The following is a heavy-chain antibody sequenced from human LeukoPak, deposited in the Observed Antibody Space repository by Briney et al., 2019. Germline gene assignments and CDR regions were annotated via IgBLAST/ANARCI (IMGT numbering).Heavy chain of an antibody. D-gene: IGHD3-10*01. CDR1: GFTFSSYW. J-gene: IGHJ4*02. Sequence: GGSLRLSCAASGFTFSSYWMHWVRQAPGKGLVWVSRINSDGGSTSYADSVKGRFTISRDNAKNSLYLQMNSLRAEDTAVYYCARGEGRHAFDYWGQGTLVTVSS. CDR3: ARGEGRHAFDY. V-gene: IGHV3-74*01. CDR2: INSDGGST.